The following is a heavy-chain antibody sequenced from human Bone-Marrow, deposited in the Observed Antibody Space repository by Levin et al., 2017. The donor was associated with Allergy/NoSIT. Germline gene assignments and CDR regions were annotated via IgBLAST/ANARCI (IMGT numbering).Heavy chain of an antibody. CDR1: GFTFSSFG. CDR3: AGDYGGGRNWNFGF. D-gene: IGHD1-1*01. V-gene: IGHV3-33*01. Sequence: GESLKISCAASGFTFSSFGMHWVRQAPGKGLEWVAIIWYDGSLKYYADSVKGRFTLSRDNSKNTLYLQMNSLRAEETAVYYCAGDYGGGRNWNFGFWGQGTPVTVSS. CDR2: IWYDGSLK. J-gene: IGHJ4*02.